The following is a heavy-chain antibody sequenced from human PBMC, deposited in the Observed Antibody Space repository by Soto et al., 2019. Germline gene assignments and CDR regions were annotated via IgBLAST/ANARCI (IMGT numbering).Heavy chain of an antibody. J-gene: IGHJ4*02. CDR3: ARVGSGRVRGVHGY. CDR1: GYTFTSYG. CDR2: ISAYNGNT. D-gene: IGHD3-10*02. Sequence: GASVKVSCEASGYTFTSYGISWVRQAPGQGLEWMGWISAYNGNTNYAQKLQGRVTMTTDTSTSTAYMELRSLRSDDTAVYYCARVGSGRVRGVHGYWGQGTLVTVS. V-gene: IGHV1-18*01.